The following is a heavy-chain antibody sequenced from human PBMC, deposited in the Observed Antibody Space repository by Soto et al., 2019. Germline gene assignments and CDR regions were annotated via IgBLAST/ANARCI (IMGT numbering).Heavy chain of an antibody. J-gene: IGHJ4*02. CDR2: IYYSGST. CDR1: GGSISSYY. Sequence: SETLSLTCTVSGGSISSYYWSWIRQPPGKGLEWIGYIYYSGSTNYNPSLKSRVTISVDTSKNQFSLKLSSVTAADTAVYYCARGPLHDYGDYALSGYFDYWGQGTLVTVSS. D-gene: IGHD4-17*01. CDR3: ARGPLHDYGDYALSGYFDY. V-gene: IGHV4-59*01.